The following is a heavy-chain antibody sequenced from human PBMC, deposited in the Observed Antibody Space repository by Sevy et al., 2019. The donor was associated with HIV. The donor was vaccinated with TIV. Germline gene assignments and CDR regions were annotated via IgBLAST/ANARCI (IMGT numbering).Heavy chain of an antibody. V-gene: IGHV3-33*01. CDR1: GFTPSTYG. CDR3: ARDPRMYGDYLLAYFDY. CDR2: IGYDGSNK. Sequence: GGSLRLSCAASGFTPSTYGMHWVRQAPGKGLEWVAVIGYDGSNKYYADSVKGRFTISRDNSKNTLFLQMDSLRAEDTALYYCARDPRMYGDYLLAYFDYWGQGTLVTVSS. J-gene: IGHJ4*02. D-gene: IGHD2-8*01.